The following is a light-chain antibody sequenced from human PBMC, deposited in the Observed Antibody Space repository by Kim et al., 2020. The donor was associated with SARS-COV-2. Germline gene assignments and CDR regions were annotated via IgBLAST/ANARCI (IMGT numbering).Light chain of an antibody. J-gene: IGLJ1*01. V-gene: IGLV3-21*04. CDR1: NIGSKS. CDR3: QVWDSGSHHYV. CDR2: YDT. Sequence: SYELTQPPSVSVAPGKTARITCAGNNIGSKSVHWYQQKSGQAPVLVIHYDTDRPSGIPERFSGSNSGDTATLIINRVEAGDEADYYCQVWDSGSHHYVFGTGTKVTVL.